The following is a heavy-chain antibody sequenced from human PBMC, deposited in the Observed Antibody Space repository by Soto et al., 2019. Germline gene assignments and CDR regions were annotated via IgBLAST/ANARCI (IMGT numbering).Heavy chain of an antibody. CDR2: IYYSGIT. Sequence: QVQLQESGPGLVKPSQTLSLTCTVSGGSSSGDYYWSWIRQPPGKGLVWIGYIYYSGITYYNPSLKSRVTISIDTSKNQFSLRMNSVTAADTAVYYCARAPYRGTNSRGAFDIWGQGTMVTVSS. J-gene: IGHJ3*02. CDR3: ARAPYRGTNSRGAFDI. D-gene: IGHD2-8*01. V-gene: IGHV4-30-4*01. CDR1: GGSSSGDYY.